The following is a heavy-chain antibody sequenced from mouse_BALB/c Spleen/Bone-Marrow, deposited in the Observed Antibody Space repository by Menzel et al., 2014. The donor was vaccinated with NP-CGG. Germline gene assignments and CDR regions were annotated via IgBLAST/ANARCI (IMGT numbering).Heavy chain of an antibody. J-gene: IGHJ3*01. Sequence: EVQLVESGGGLVKPGGSLKLSCAASGFTFSSCTMSWVRQTPEKRLEWVATISSGGLYTYYPDSVKGRFTISRDNAKNTLYLQMSSLKSEDTAMYYCTRDYGNYAWFAYWGQGTLVTVSA. CDR3: TRDYGNYAWFAY. V-gene: IGHV5-6-4*01. D-gene: IGHD2-1*01. CDR2: ISSGGLYT. CDR1: GFTFSSCT.